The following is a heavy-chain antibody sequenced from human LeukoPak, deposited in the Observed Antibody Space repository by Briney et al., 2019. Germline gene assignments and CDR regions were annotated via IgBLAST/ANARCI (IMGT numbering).Heavy chain of an antibody. CDR1: GFIFSTYA. J-gene: IGHJ4*02. V-gene: IGHV3-23*01. CDR2: ITGSGDST. Sequence: KPGGSLRLSCAASGFIFSTYAMSWVRQAPGKGLEWVSAITGSGDSTYYADSVKGRFTISRDNSKNTLSLQMNSLRAEDTAVYYCAKENSSGYGPFDYWGQGTLVTVSS. CDR3: AKENSSGYGPFDY. D-gene: IGHD3-22*01.